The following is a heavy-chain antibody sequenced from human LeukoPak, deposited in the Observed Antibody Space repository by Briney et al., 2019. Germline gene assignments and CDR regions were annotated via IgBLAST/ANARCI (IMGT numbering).Heavy chain of an antibody. CDR3: ARDQGDDILTGLDY. CDR1: GFPFSSYA. D-gene: IGHD3-9*01. CDR2: ISYDGSNK. Sequence: GGSLRLSFSASGFPFSSYAMHWVRPAPGKGLEWVAVISYDGSNKYYADSVKGRFTISRDNSKNTLYLQMKSLRAEDTAVYYCARDQGDDILTGLDYWGQGTLVTVSS. V-gene: IGHV3-30*04. J-gene: IGHJ4*02.